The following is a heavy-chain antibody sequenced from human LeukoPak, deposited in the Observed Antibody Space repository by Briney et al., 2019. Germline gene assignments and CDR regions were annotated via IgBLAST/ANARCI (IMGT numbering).Heavy chain of an antibody. CDR1: GYSISSGYY. CDR3: ARDQYYYYGMDV. J-gene: IGHJ6*02. Sequence: SETLSLTCTVSGYSISSGYYWGWIRQPPGKGLEWIGSIYHSGSTYYNPSLKSRVTISVDTSKNQFSLKLSSVTAADTAVYYCARDQYYYYGMDVWGQGTTVTVSS. CDR2: IYHSGST. V-gene: IGHV4-38-2*02.